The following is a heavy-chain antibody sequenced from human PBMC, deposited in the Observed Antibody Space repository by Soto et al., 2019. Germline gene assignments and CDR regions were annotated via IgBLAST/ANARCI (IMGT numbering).Heavy chain of an antibody. J-gene: IGHJ6*02. V-gene: IGHV5-10-1*01. CDR1: GYSFSNYY. CDR3: ARHGTATPVYALDV. Sequence: HGESLKISCQGSGYSFSNYYISWLRQVPGKGLEWMGRIDPSDSFTNYSPSFGGRVSISVDKSISTAYLQWSSLRAPDTAMYYCARHGTATPVYALDVWGQGTTVTVSS. CDR2: IDPSDSFT. D-gene: IGHD2-15*01.